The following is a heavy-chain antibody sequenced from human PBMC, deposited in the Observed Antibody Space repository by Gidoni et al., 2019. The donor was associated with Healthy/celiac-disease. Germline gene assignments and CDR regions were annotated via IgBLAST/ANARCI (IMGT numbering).Heavy chain of an antibody. CDR1: GFTFSSYG. D-gene: IGHD3-16*02. J-gene: IGHJ4*02. CDR3: ARGAYYDYVWGSYLSYFDY. CDR2: IWYDGSNK. V-gene: IGHV3-33*01. Sequence: QVQLVESGGGVVQPGRSLRLSCAASGFTFSSYGMRWVRQAPGKGLEWVAVIWYDGSNKDYADSVKGRFTISRDNSKNTLYLQMNSLRAEDTAVYYCARGAYYDYVWGSYLSYFDYWGQGTLVTVSS.